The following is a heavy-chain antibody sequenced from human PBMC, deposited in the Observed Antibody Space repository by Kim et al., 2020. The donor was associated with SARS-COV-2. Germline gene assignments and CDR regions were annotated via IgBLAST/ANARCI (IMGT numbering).Heavy chain of an antibody. D-gene: IGHD6-13*01. CDR2: ISSSGSTI. Sequence: GGSLRLSCAASGFTFSSYEMNWVRQAPGKGLEWVSYISSSGSTIYYADSVKGRFTISRDNAKNSLYLQMNSLRAEDTAVYYCARDGRFGYSSPYYYGMDVWGQGTTVTVSS. V-gene: IGHV3-48*03. CDR1: GFTFSSYE. CDR3: ARDGRFGYSSPYYYGMDV. J-gene: IGHJ6*02.